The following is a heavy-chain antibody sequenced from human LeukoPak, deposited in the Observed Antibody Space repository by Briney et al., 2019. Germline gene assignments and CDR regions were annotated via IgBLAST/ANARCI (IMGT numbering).Heavy chain of an antibody. CDR2: INPDSGST. J-gene: IGHJ6*03. CDR1: GYTFTDYY. D-gene: IGHD3-10*01. CDR3: ARVTMLRRLPYYYYYMHV. V-gene: IGHV1-2*02. Sequence: ASVKVSCKASGYTFTDYYIHWVRQAPGQGLEWMGWINPDSGSTSYAPKFQGSVTMTADTSGSTAYMELSSLRSDDTAIFYCARVTMLRRLPYYYYYMHVWGAGTTVTISS.